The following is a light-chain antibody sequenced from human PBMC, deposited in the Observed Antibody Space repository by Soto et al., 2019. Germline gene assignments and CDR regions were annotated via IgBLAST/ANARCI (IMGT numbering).Light chain of an antibody. V-gene: IGLV2-14*01. CDR2: DVS. Sequence: QSVLTQPASVSGSPGQSITISCTGTSSDVGGYNYVSWYQQHPGKAPKLIIYDVSHRPSGVSNRFSGSKSGNTASLTISGLQAEDEADYYCSAYTSSINRCVFGTGTKLTVL. CDR3: SAYTSSINRCV. CDR1: SSDVGGYNY. J-gene: IGLJ1*01.